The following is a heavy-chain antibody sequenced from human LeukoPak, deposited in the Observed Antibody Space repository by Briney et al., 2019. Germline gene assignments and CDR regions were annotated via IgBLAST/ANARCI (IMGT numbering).Heavy chain of an antibody. Sequence: GGSLRLSCAASGFIFSNYWMTWVRRAPGKGLDWVANIKQDGSEIYYVDSVKGRFTISRDNAKNSLYLQMNSLRAEDTAVYYCARAPFYDILTGLYYYYGMDVWGQGTTVTVSS. D-gene: IGHD3-9*01. CDR2: IKQDGSEI. J-gene: IGHJ6*02. V-gene: IGHV3-7*01. CDR1: GFIFSNYW. CDR3: ARAPFYDILTGLYYYYGMDV.